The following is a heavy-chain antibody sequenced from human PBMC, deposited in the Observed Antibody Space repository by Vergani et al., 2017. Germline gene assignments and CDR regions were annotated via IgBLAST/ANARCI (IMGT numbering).Heavy chain of an antibody. CDR2: INPSGGST. CDR3: ARVRYRGTLRDLAHRVPHLFDY. V-gene: IGHV1-46*01. Sequence: QVLLVQSGAEVKKPGASVRVSCKTSGYTFTNYYIHWVRQAPGQGLEWMGIINPSGGSTTYAQQFQGRLTMTRDTSTSTVYMELSRLRSDDTAVYYCARVRYRGTLRDLAHRVPHLFDYWGQGTLVTVSS. D-gene: IGHD3-10*01. CDR1: GYTFTNYY. J-gene: IGHJ4*02.